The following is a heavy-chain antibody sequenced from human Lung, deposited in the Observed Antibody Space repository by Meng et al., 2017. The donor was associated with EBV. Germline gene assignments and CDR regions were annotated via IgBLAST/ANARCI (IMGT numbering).Heavy chain of an antibody. V-gene: IGHV3-11*01. J-gene: IGHJ4*02. Sequence: QVELVESVGGLVKLGGALGLSCVGSGFIFSDYYMSWFRQAPGKGLECVSDMSTSGGTIYYADSVKGRFTISRDNAKNSLYLQMNSLRVEDTAVYFCARIKGPPQGPPTWGQGTLVTVSS. CDR1: GFIFSDYY. CDR3: ARIKGPPQGPPT. CDR2: MSTSGGTI.